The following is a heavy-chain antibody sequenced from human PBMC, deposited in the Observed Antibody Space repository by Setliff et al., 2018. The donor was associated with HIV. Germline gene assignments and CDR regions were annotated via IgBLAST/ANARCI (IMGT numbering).Heavy chain of an antibody. V-gene: IGHV3-48*01. J-gene: IGHJ3*02. D-gene: IGHD2-15*01. Sequence: GGSLRLSCTASGFIFSSHHMNWVRQAPGKGLEWISYVSSTKEITYADSAKGRFTISRDNAKKSLYLQMNNLRAEDTALYYCARDKDWAFDIWGQGAMVTV. CDR2: VSSTKEIT. CDR1: GFIFSSHH. CDR3: ARDKDWAFDI.